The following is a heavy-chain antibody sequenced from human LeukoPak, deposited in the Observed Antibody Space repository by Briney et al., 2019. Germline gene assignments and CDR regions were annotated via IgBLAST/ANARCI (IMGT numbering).Heavy chain of an antibody. J-gene: IGHJ4*02. D-gene: IGHD6-19*01. CDR3: ARAVAGTWKFDY. CDR2: IYYSGST. CDR1: GGSISSYY. V-gene: IGHV4-59*01. Sequence: SETLPLTCTVSGGSISSYYWSWIRQPPGKGLECIGYIYYSGSTNYNPSLKSRVTISVDTSKNQFSLKLNSVTAADTAVYYCARAVAGTWKFDYWGQGTLVTVSS.